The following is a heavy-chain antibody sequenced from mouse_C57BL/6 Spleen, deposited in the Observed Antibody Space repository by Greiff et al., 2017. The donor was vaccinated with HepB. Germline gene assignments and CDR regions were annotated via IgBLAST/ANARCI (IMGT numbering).Heavy chain of an antibody. D-gene: IGHD2-2*01. CDR2: INPNNGGT. J-gene: IGHJ3*01. CDR1: GYTFTDYY. Sequence: VQLQQSGPELVKPGASVKISCKASGYTFTDYYMNWVKQSHGKSLEWIGDINPNNGGTSYNQKFKGKATLTVDKSSSTAYMELRSLTSEDSAVYYCAREAYDGYPFAYWGQGTLVTVSA. CDR3: AREAYDGYPFAY. V-gene: IGHV1-26*01.